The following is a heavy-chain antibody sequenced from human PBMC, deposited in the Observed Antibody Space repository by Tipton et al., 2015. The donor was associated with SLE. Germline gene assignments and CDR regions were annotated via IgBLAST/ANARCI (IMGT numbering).Heavy chain of an antibody. CDR1: GYSISGHY. CDR2: IYNTGST. J-gene: IGHJ3*01. CDR3: ARDRMDYWNAFNV. V-gene: IGHV4-59*11. Sequence: TLSLTCTVSGYSISGHYWTGIRQSPGKGLEWIGYIYNTGSTNYNPSLKSRVTIELDTSKNQFSLKLSSVTAADTAIYYCARDRMDYWNAFNVWGQGTMVTVSS. D-gene: IGHD3/OR15-3a*01.